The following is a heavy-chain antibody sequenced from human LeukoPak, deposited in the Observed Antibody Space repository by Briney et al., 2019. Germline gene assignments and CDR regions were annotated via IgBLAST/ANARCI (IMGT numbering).Heavy chain of an antibody. CDR1: GFTFSSYS. CDR2: ISSSSSYI. V-gene: IGHV3-21*01. J-gene: IGHJ3*02. D-gene: IGHD3-10*01. CDR3: ARDTSHGSGSYYPLAFDI. Sequence: GGSLRLSCAASGFTFSSYSMNWVRQAPGKRLEWVSSISSSSSYIYYADSVKGRFTISRDNAKNSLYLQMNSLRAEDTAVYYCARDTSHGSGSYYPLAFDIWGQGTMVTVSS.